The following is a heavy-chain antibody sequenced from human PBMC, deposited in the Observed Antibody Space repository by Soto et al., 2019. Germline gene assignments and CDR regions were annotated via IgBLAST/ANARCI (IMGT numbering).Heavy chain of an antibody. J-gene: IGHJ4*02. D-gene: IGHD3-16*01. V-gene: IGHV4-39*01. CDR3: ARLGAWGATKFDY. CDR2: IYYSGRA. Sequence: QLQLQESGPGLVKPSATLSLPCTVSGVPISSSSCYWSWIRQSPGKGLEWIGSIYYSGRADYNPFLKSRVTIYVATSKKLFPLNLRAATAEHTARYYCARLGAWGATKFDYAAQATVFTVSS. CDR1: GVPISSSSCY.